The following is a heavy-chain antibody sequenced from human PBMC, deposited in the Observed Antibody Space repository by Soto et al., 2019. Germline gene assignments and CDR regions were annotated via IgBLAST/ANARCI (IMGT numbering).Heavy chain of an antibody. CDR3: ARESKSSSWYGY. J-gene: IGHJ4*02. D-gene: IGHD6-13*01. Sequence: QVQLQQWGAGLLKPSETLSLTCAVYGGSFSGYYWSWIRQPPGKGLEWIGEINHSGSTNYNPSLKSRVTISVDTSKNQVSLKLSSVTAADTAVYSCARESKSSSWYGYWGQGTLVTVSS. CDR1: GGSFSGYY. CDR2: INHSGST. V-gene: IGHV4-34*01.